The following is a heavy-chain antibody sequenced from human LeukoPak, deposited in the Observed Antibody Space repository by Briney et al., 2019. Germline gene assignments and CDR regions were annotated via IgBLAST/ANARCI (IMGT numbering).Heavy chain of an antibody. Sequence: GGSLRLSCAVSGFAFGDYAMRWVRQAPGKGLEWVSLISWDGSITYYTDSVEGRFTISRDNSKNSLYLQMNSLRPEDTALYFCAKDFEATVTTHIDYWGQGTLVTVSS. J-gene: IGHJ4*02. CDR1: GFAFGDYA. D-gene: IGHD4-17*01. V-gene: IGHV3-43D*03. CDR2: ISWDGSIT. CDR3: AKDFEATVTTHIDY.